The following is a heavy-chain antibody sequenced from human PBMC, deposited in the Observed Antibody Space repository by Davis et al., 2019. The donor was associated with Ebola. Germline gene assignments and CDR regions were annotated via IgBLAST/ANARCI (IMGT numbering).Heavy chain of an antibody. Sequence: GESLKISCKGSGYGFADYWIAWVRQTPGKGLEWMGIIYAGDSDSRYSPSFEGQVTISVDRSITTAYLQWRSLRASDPAIYYCARQESLYGWSDYWGQGTLVTVSS. CDR3: ARQESLYGWSDY. D-gene: IGHD3-10*01. CDR1: GYGFADYW. CDR2: IYAGDSDS. J-gene: IGHJ4*02. V-gene: IGHV5-51*01.